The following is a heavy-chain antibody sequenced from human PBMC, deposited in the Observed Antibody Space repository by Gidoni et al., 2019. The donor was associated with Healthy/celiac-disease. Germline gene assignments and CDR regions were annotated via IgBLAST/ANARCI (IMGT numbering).Heavy chain of an antibody. Sequence: QVQLVQSGAEVTKPGASVKVSCQTSGYTFTGSSLHWVRQAPGQGLEWMGRINPNSGGTNYAQKFQGRVTMTRDTSISTAYMELSRLRSDDTAGYYCARDKSAYYDFWSGYAFDIWGQGTMVTVSS. CDR1: GYTFTGSS. CDR2: INPNSGGT. J-gene: IGHJ3*02. V-gene: IGHV1-2*06. D-gene: IGHD3-3*01. CDR3: ARDKSAYYDFWSGYAFDI.